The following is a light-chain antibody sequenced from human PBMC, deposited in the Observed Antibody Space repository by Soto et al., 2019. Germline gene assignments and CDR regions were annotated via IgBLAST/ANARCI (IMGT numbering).Light chain of an antibody. CDR2: DAS. Sequence: DIQMTQSPSTLSASVGDRVTITCRASQSISSWLAWYQQKPGKAPKLLIYDASSLESGVPSRFGGSGSGTEFTLTISSLQPDDFATHYCQQYNSYSWTFGQGTKV. V-gene: IGKV1-5*01. J-gene: IGKJ1*01. CDR1: QSISSW. CDR3: QQYNSYSWT.